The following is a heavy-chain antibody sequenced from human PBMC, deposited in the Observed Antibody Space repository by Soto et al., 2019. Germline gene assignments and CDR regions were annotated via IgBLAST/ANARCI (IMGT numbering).Heavy chain of an antibody. V-gene: IGHV2-5*02. J-gene: IGHJ5*02. Sequence: SGPTLVNPTQTLTLTCTFSGFSLTTSGVGVAWIRQPPGKALEWLALIYWDDDERYSPSLKSRLTITKDTSKNQVVLTMTNMDPVDTATYYCAHRGNMLRGVRNWFDPWGQGTLVNVSS. D-gene: IGHD3-10*01. CDR1: GFSLTTSGVG. CDR3: AHRGNMLRGVRNWFDP. CDR2: IYWDDDE.